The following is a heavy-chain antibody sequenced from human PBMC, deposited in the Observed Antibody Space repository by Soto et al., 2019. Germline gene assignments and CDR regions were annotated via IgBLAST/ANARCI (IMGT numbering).Heavy chain of an antibody. Sequence: VASVKVSCKASGYTFTNNDVSWVRQATGQGLEWMGWMDPGSGDTGYAQKFQGRVTMTRDISIATAYMELNSLTSEDTAIYYCARMESFGSLNWFDTWGQGTLVTVSS. CDR2: MDPGSGDT. V-gene: IGHV1-8*01. CDR3: ARMESFGSLNWFDT. CDR1: GYTFTNND. J-gene: IGHJ5*02. D-gene: IGHD5-18*01.